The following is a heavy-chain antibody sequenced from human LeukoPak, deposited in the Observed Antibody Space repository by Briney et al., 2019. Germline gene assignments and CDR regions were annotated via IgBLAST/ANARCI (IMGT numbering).Heavy chain of an antibody. CDR1: RFTFSDHY. Sequence: GGSLRLSCAASRFTFSDHYMNWIRQAPGKGLEWVSYISSGGNTLYYADSVKGRFTISRDNAKNSLYLQMNSLRAEDTAVYYCARGSISVAAAGRIDYWGQGALVTVSS. V-gene: IGHV3-11*01. J-gene: IGHJ4*02. CDR2: ISSGGNTL. CDR3: ARGSISVAAAGRIDY. D-gene: IGHD6-13*01.